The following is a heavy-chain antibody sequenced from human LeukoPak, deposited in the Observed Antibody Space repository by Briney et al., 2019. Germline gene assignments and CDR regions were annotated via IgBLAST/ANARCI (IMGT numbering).Heavy chain of an antibody. CDR2: VKHDGSEK. V-gene: IGHV3-7*01. Sequence: GGSLRLSCAGSVFTFSSYSMNWVRQAPGKGLEWVANVKHDGSEKYYADSVKGRFTISRDNAKNSLYLQMNSLRAEDTAVYYCARWTDWYFDLWGRGTLVTVSS. J-gene: IGHJ2*01. D-gene: IGHD2-21*02. CDR1: VFTFSSYS. CDR3: ARWTDWYFDL.